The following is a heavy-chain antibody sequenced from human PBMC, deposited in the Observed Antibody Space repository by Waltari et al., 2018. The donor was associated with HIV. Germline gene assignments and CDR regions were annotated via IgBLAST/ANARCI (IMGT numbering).Heavy chain of an antibody. CDR1: RGTFNTCA. Sequence: QVQLVQSGTEVKKPGSSVKISCKTSRGTFNTCAINWVRQAPGQGLEWVGRIIPVLRRPNYAQRFQGRVPSTADESTSSVYLELRSLRSDDTAVYYCARVPTSTVVARYFDAWGQGALVTVSS. J-gene: IGHJ4*02. D-gene: IGHD2-15*01. CDR2: IIPVLRRP. V-gene: IGHV1-69*11. CDR3: ARVPTSTVVARYFDA.